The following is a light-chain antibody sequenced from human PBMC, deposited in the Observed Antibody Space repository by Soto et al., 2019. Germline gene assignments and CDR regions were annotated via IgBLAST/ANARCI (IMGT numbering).Light chain of an antibody. Sequence: IHMPQSPSTLSASEGDRVTITSRASQSISSWLAWYQQKPGKAPKLLIYDASSLESGIPSRFSGSGSGTEFTLTISSLQPDDFATYYCQQYNSYSWTFGQGTKV. CDR2: DAS. CDR3: QQYNSYSWT. J-gene: IGKJ1*01. V-gene: IGKV1-5*01. CDR1: QSISSW.